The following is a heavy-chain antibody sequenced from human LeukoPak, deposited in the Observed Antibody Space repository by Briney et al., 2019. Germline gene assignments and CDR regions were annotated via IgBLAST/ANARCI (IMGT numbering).Heavy chain of an antibody. V-gene: IGHV3-9*03. CDR1: GFTFDDYA. CDR2: ISWNSGSI. D-gene: IGHD5-18*01. Sequence: PGGSLRLSCAASGFTFDDYAMHWVRQAPGKGLEWVSGISWNSGSIGYADSVKGRFTISRDNAKNSLYLQMNSLRAEDMALYYCAKASPYTAMVMDVWGKGTTDTVSS. CDR3: AKASPYTAMVMDV. J-gene: IGHJ6*04.